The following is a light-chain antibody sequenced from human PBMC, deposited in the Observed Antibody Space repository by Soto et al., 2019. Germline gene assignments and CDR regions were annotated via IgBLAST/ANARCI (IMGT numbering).Light chain of an antibody. CDR3: QQFGSSSWT. J-gene: IGKJ1*01. Sequence: ESVLTQSPGTLSLSPGEKATLSCRASQSVSSSYLAWYQQKPGQAPRLLIYGASSRATGIPDRFSGSGSGTDFTLIVSRLELEDFAVYYCQQFGSSSWTFGQGTKVDIK. CDR1: QSVSSSY. V-gene: IGKV3-20*01. CDR2: GAS.